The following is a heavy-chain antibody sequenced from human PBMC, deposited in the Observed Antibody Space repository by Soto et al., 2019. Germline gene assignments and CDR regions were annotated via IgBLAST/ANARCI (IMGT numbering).Heavy chain of an antibody. V-gene: IGHV4-31*03. D-gene: IGHD6-13*01. CDR3: ARVSAGGTRWFDC. Sequence: SETLSLTCSVSGGSISNGYWYWSWVREHPGRGLEWIGDIYYRGTTSYNPSLRIRVTISRDKSKNKVCLKVNSETAADTAVYYCARVSAGGTRWFDCWGQGIRVTVSS. J-gene: IGHJ5*01. CDR1: GGSISNGYWY. CDR2: IYYRGTT.